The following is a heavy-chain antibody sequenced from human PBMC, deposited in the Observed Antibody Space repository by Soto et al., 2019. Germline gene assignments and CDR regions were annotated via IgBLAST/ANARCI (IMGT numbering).Heavy chain of an antibody. CDR1: GGSISSYY. CDR2: VHHSWGS. D-gene: IGHD3-10*01. V-gene: IGHV4-59*08. J-gene: IGHJ6*02. CDR3: ARQGFGPLHGLVDV. Sequence: QVQLQESGPGLVKPSETLSLSCTVSGGSISSYYWSWFRQSPGKRMEWIGYVHHSWGSSYNPSLLSRVAISLDTSKSKFSLKVPSVTATDTAVYYCARQGFGPLHGLVDVWGQGTTVTVSS.